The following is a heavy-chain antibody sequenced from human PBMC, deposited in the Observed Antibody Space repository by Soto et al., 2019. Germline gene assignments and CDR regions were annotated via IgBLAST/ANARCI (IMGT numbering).Heavy chain of an antibody. J-gene: IGHJ5*02. CDR3: GRGDWSGWRWYPDYL. V-gene: IGHV1-46*03. Sequence: QVQLVQSGAEVKKPGASVKVSCKASGYTFTSYYMHWVRQAPGQGLEWMGIINPSGGSSSYAQKFQGRGNLNKGTATKTIYMGLGPLESEDTAGDYFGRGDWSGWRWYPDYLWGQGTLVTVSS. CDR2: INPSGGSS. D-gene: IGHD3-3*01. CDR1: GYTFTSYY.